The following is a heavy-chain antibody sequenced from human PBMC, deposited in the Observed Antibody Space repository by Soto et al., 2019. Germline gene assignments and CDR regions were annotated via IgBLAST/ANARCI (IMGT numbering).Heavy chain of an antibody. CDR3: AKDIRITGREYYYYMDV. CDR2: ISWNSGSI. Sequence: QPGGSLRLSCAASGFTFDDYAMHWVRQAPGKGLEWVSGISWNSGSIGYADSVKGRFTISRDNAKNSLYLQMNSLRAEDTALYYCAKDIRITGREYYYYMDVWGKGTTVTVSS. V-gene: IGHV3-9*01. CDR1: GFTFDDYA. J-gene: IGHJ6*03. D-gene: IGHD1-20*01.